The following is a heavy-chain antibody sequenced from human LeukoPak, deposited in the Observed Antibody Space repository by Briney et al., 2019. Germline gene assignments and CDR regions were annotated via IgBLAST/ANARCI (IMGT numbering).Heavy chain of an antibody. Sequence: PGGSLRLSCAASGFTFSSYWMSWVRQAPGKGLEWDSLIYSGGSTYYADTVKGRFTISRDNAKNSLYLQMNSLRAEDTAVYYCARPATAYSSSWSFDYWGQGTLVTVSS. CDR1: GFTFSSYW. V-gene: IGHV3-66*04. CDR2: IYSGGST. D-gene: IGHD6-13*01. CDR3: ARPATAYSSSWSFDY. J-gene: IGHJ4*02.